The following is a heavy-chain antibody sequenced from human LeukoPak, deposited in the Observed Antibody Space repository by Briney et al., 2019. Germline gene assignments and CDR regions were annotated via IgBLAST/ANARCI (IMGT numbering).Heavy chain of an antibody. V-gene: IGHV4-59*05. D-gene: IGHD3-22*01. CDR1: GGSISSYY. J-gene: IGHJ4*02. Sequence: PSETLSPTRTVSGGSISSYYWSWIRQPAGKGREWIGSIYYRGTTSYNPSINRPVSISVDTSKNQLSLKLSSATAADTAVYYCGRHVNYYNDSDGYPFDYWGQGTMVTVSS. CDR2: IYYRGTT. CDR3: GRHVNYYNDSDGYPFDY.